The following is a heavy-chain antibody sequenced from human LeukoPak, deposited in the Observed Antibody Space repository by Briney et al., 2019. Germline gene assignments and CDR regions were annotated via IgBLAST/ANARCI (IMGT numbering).Heavy chain of an antibody. D-gene: IGHD3-3*01. CDR3: AEQLGYDFWSGQSFGMDV. J-gene: IGHJ6*02. V-gene: IGHV3-30*18. Sequence: GRSLRLSCAASGFTFSSYGMHWVRQAPGKGLEWVAVISYDGSNKYYADSVKGRFTISRDNSKNTLYLQMNSLRAEDTAVYYCAEQLGYDFWSGQSFGMDVWGQGTTVTVSS. CDR2: ISYDGSNK. CDR1: GFTFSSYG.